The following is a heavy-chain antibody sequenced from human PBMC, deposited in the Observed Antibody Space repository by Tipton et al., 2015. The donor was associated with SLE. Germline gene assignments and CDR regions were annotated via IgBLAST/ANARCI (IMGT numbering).Heavy chain of an antibody. J-gene: IGHJ4*02. V-gene: IGHV4-4*09. CDR3: ARSREGLYGDY. CDR1: GGSFSGYY. D-gene: IGHD2/OR15-2a*01. CDR2: IYTSGST. Sequence: GLVKPSETLSLTCAVYGGSFSGYYWSWIRQPAGKGLEWIGYIYTSGSTNYNPSLKSRVTISVDTSKNQFSLKLSSVTAADTAVYYCARSREGLYGDYWGQGTLVTVSS.